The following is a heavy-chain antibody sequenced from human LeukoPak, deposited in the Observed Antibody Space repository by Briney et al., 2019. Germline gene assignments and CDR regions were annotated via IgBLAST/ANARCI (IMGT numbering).Heavy chain of an antibody. J-gene: IGHJ4*02. CDR2: ISANNGNT. D-gene: IGHD3-10*01. CDR3: ARTIHIGESIIYYFDY. V-gene: IGHV1-18*01. Sequence: ASVKVSCKASGYTFSSYGISWVRQAPGQGLEWMGWISANNGNTNYAQKLQGRVTMTTDTSTSTAYMELRSLRSDDTAVYYCARTIHIGESIIYYFDYWGQGTLVTVSS. CDR1: GYTFSSYG.